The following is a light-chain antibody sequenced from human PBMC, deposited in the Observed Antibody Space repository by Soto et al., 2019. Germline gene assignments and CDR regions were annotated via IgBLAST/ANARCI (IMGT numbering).Light chain of an antibody. Sequence: QSALTQPASVSGSPGQSITISCTGTSSDVGGYNYVSWYQQYPGKAPKLMIYEVTNRPSGVSNRFSGSKSGNTASLTISGFQAEDAAYYYSSSYTSSGTLVVFAGGTTLTVL. CDR3: SSYTSSGTLVV. V-gene: IGLV2-14*01. J-gene: IGLJ2*01. CDR2: EVT. CDR1: SSDVGGYNY.